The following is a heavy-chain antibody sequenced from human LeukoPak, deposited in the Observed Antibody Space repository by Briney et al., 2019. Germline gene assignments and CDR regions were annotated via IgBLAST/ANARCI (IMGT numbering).Heavy chain of an antibody. J-gene: IGHJ6*02. CDR2: IWYDGSNK. CDR3: ARVISSDWYRHYYYYGMDV. Sequence: PGGSLRLSCAASGFTFSSYGMHWVRQAPGKGLEWVAVIWYDGSNKYYADSVKGRFTISRDNSKNTLYLQMNSLGAEDTAVYYCARVISSDWYRHYYYYGMDVWGQGTTVTVSS. D-gene: IGHD6-19*01. CDR1: GFTFSSYG. V-gene: IGHV3-33*01.